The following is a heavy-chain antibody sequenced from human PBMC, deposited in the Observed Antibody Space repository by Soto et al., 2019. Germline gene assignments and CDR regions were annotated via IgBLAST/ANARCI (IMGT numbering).Heavy chain of an antibody. CDR3: VRPLPSGQNYGMDV. J-gene: IGHJ6*02. CDR1: GLPVSTNY. Sequence: GGSLRLSCAASGLPVSTNYMSWVRQAPGKGLEWVSVIYNDGKTYYADSVKGRFTIPRDASKNTLHLQMDSLRDEDTAVYYCVRPLPSGQNYGMDVWGQGTTVTVSS. V-gene: IGHV3-53*01. CDR2: IYNDGKT. D-gene: IGHD3-10*01.